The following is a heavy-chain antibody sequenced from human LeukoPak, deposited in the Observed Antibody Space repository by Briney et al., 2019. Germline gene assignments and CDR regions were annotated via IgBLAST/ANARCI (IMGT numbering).Heavy chain of an antibody. D-gene: IGHD3-10*01. J-gene: IGHJ4*02. CDR1: GFTLDDYA. V-gene: IGHV3-9*01. CDR3: WALGDSVSMYDY. Sequence: GGSLRLSCAASGFTLDDYAMHWVRQAPGKGLEWVSGISWNSGSIGYADSVKGRFTISRDNAKNSLYLQMNSLRAEDTALYYCWALGDSVSMYDYWGQGTLVTVSS. CDR2: ISWNSGSI.